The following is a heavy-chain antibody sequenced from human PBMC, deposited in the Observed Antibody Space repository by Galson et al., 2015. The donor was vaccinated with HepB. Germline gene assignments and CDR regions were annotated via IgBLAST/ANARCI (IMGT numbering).Heavy chain of an antibody. J-gene: IGHJ6*03. Sequence: SVKVSCKASGYTFTSYYIHWVRQVPGQGLEWMGIINPSGGRTSYAQEFQGRVTMTRDTSTSTVYMELSSLRSEDTAVYYCARVYCGGNCYFAFHYYYYYMDVWGKGTTVTVSS. CDR1: GYTFTSYY. CDR2: INPSGGRT. D-gene: IGHD2-21*01. V-gene: IGHV1-46*03. CDR3: ARVYCGGNCYFAFHYYYYYMDV.